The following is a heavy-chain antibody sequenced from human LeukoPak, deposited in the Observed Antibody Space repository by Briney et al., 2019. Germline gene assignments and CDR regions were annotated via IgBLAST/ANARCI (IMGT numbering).Heavy chain of an antibody. CDR1: GFTFSSYA. J-gene: IGHJ4*02. D-gene: IGHD5-18*01. CDR3: VKDRGGYNYGLGYFDY. CDR2: ISSNGFST. V-gene: IGHV3-64D*06. Sequence: PGGSLRLSCSASGFTFSSYAMHWVRQAPGKGLEYVSTISSNGFSTYYADPVKGRFTISRDNSKNTLYLQMSSLGAEDTAVYYCVKDRGGYNYGLGYFDYWGQGTLVTVSS.